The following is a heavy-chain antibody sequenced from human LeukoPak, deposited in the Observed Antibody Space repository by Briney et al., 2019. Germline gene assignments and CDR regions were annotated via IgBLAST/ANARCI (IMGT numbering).Heavy chain of an antibody. J-gene: IGHJ4*02. V-gene: IGHV4-59*12. CDR3: ARDAMATIDY. CDR2: IYYSGST. Sequence: SETLSLTCNVSGGSISYYYWSWIRQPPGKGLEWIGDIYYSGSTYYNPSLKSRVTISVDTSKNQFSLKLSSVTAADTAVYYCARDAMATIDYWGQGTLVTVSS. D-gene: IGHD5-24*01. CDR1: GGSISYYY.